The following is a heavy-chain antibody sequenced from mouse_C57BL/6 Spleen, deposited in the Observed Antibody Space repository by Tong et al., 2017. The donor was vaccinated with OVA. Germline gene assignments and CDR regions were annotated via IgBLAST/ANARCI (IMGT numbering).Heavy chain of an antibody. J-gene: IGHJ2*01. V-gene: IGHV1-53*01. CDR2: INPSNGGT. CDR1: GYTFTSYW. Sequence: VQLQESESELEKPGASVKLSCKASGYTFTSYWMHWVKQRPGQGLEWIGNINPSNGGTNYNEKFKSKATLTVDKSSSTAYMQLSSLTSEDSAVYYCARDYYGSSWGYYFDYWGQGTTLTVSS. CDR3: ARDYYGSSWGYYFDY. D-gene: IGHD1-1*01.